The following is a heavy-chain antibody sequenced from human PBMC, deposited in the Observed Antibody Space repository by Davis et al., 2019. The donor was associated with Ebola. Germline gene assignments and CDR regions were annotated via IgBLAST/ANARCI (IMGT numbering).Heavy chain of an antibody. CDR1: GGSFRGYY. D-gene: IGHD1-26*01. CDR3: ARDTWELLQFDY. V-gene: IGHV4-59*01. CDR2: IYYSGST. Sequence: SETLSLTCAVYGGSFRGYYWSWIRQPPGKGLEWIGYIYYSGSTNYNPSLKSRVTISVDTSKNQFSLKLSSVTAADTAVYYCARDTWELLQFDYWGQGTLVTVSS. J-gene: IGHJ4*02.